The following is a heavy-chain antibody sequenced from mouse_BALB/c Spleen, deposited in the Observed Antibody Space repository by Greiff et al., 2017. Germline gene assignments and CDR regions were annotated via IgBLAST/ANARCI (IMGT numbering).Heavy chain of an antibody. Sequence: DVKLQESGPGLVKPSQSLSLTCSVTGYSITSGYYWNWIRQFPGNKLEWMGYISYDGSNNYNPSLKNRISITRDTSKNQFFLKLNSVTTEDTATYYCATTYYEGYWGQGTTLTVSS. CDR3: ATTYYEGY. CDR2: ISYDGSN. V-gene: IGHV3-6*02. D-gene: IGHD2-10*01. CDR1: GYSITSGYY. J-gene: IGHJ2*01.